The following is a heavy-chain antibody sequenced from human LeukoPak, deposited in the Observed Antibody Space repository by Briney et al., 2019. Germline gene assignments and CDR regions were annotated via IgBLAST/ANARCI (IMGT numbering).Heavy chain of an antibody. CDR1: GFTFSSAW. V-gene: IGHV3-15*07. CDR3: ATGYADTWHDGY. Sequence: GGSLRLSCAASGFTFSSAWMKWVRQAPGKGLEWVGRIKSKYSGETANYAAPVKGRFTISRDDSKNVLYLQTNSLRVEDTAVYYCATGYADTWHDGYWGQGTLVTVSS. D-gene: IGHD1-1*01. CDR2: IKSKYSGETA. J-gene: IGHJ4*02.